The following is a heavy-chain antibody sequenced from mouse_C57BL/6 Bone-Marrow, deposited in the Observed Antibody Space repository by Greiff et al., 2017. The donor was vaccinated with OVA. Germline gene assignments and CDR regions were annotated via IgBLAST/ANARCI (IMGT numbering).Heavy chain of an antibody. Sequence: EVQLVESGGDLVKPGGSLKLSCAASGFTFSDYYMYWVRQTPEKRLEWVAYISNGGGSTYYPDTVKGRFTISRDNAKNTLYLQMSRLKSEDTAMYYCARHRRGYFDYWGQGTTLTVSS. CDR3: ARHRRGYFDY. CDR1: GFTFSDYY. V-gene: IGHV5-12*01. CDR2: ISNGGGST. J-gene: IGHJ2*01.